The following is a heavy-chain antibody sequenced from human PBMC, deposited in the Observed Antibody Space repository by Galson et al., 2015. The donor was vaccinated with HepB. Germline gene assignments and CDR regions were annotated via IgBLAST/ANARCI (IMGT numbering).Heavy chain of an antibody. D-gene: IGHD6-13*01. CDR1: GFTFSNHW. J-gene: IGHJ4*02. CDR3: AKDTPSSSWYARAPPDY. CDR2: TKQDGSEK. V-gene: IGHV3-7*03. Sequence: SLRLSCAASGFTFSNHWMSWVRQAPGKGLEWVAYTKQDGSEKAYVDSVKGRFTISRDNSKNTLYLQMNSLRAEDTAVYYRAKDTPSSSWYARAPPDYWGQGTLVTVSS.